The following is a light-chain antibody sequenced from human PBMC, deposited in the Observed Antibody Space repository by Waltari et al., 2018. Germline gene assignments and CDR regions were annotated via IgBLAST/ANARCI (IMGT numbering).Light chain of an antibody. CDR3: QQRSNWPPGLT. J-gene: IGKJ4*01. CDR2: DAS. V-gene: IGKV3-11*01. Sequence: EIVLTQSPATLSLSPGERATLSCRASQSVSSYLAWYKQKPGQAPRLLIYDASNRATGIPARFSGSGSVTDFTLTISSLEPEDFAVYYCQQRSNWPPGLTFGGGTKVEIK. CDR1: QSVSSY.